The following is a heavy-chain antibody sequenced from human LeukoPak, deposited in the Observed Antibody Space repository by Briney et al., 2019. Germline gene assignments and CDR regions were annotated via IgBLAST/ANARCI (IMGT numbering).Heavy chain of an antibody. V-gene: IGHV3-20*04. D-gene: IGHD3-16*02. J-gene: IGHJ6*03. CDR2: INWNGDST. CDR3: ARRESSYQNYYYYYHMDV. CDR1: GLTFSTSG. Sequence: GGSLRLSCTASGLTFSTSGFNWVRQAPGKGLEWVFDINWNGDSTGYADSVKGRFTISRDNAKNSLYLQMNSLRAEDTALYYCARRESSYQNYYYYYHMDVWGKGTTVTVSS.